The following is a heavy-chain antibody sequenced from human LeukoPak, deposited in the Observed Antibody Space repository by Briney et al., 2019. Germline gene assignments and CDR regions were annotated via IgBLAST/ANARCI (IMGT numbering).Heavy chain of an antibody. Sequence: ASETLSLTCAVYGGSFSGYYWSWIRQPPGKGLEWIGEINHSGSTYYNPSLKSRVTISVDTSKNQFSLKLSSVTAADTAVYYCARNGRNVAGWFDPWGQGTLVTVSS. CDR3: ARNGRNVAGWFDP. CDR1: GGSFSGYY. CDR2: INHSGST. J-gene: IGHJ5*02. V-gene: IGHV4-34*01. D-gene: IGHD1-14*01.